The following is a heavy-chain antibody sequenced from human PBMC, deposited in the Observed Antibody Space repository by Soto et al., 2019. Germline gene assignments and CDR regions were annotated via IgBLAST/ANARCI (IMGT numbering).Heavy chain of an antibody. V-gene: IGHV4-59*08. Sequence: PSETLSLTCTVSGGSISSYYWSWIRQPPGKGLEWIGYIYYSGSTNYNPSLKSRVTISVDTSKNQFSLKLSSVTAADTAVYYCARASRYYYGSGRPSWFDPWGQGTLVTVSS. D-gene: IGHD3-10*01. J-gene: IGHJ5*02. CDR3: ARASRYYYGSGRPSWFDP. CDR1: GGSISSYY. CDR2: IYYSGST.